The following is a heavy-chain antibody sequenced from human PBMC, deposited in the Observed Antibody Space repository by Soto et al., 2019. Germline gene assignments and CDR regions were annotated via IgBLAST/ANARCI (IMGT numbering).Heavy chain of an antibody. V-gene: IGHV4-59*01. CDR1: GGSISSYY. D-gene: IGHD1-26*01. CDR3: ARGRPWELYDY. Sequence: QVQLQESGVGLVKPSETLSLTCTVSGGSISSYYWSWIRQPPGKGLEWIGYIDDSGSTNYKSSLKSRVTISLDTSKNQFSLRLSSMTAADTAVYYCARGRPWELYDYWGQGTLVTVSS. CDR2: IDDSGST. J-gene: IGHJ4*02.